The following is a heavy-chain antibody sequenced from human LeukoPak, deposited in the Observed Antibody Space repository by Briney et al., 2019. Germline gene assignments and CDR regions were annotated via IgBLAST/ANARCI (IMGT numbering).Heavy chain of an antibody. CDR1: GGTFSSYA. CDR2: IIPILGIA. D-gene: IGHD6-13*01. CDR3: ARDSGSSWYVGAFDI. V-gene: IGHV1-69*04. J-gene: IGHJ3*02. Sequence: SVKVSCNASGGTFSSYAISWVRQAPGQGLEWMGRIIPILGIANYAQKFQGRVTITADKSTSTAYMELSSLRSEDTAVYYCARDSGSSWYVGAFDIWGQGTMVTVSS.